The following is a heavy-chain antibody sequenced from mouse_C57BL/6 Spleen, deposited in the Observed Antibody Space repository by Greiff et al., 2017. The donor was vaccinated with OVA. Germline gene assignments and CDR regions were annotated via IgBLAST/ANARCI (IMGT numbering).Heavy chain of an antibody. CDR2: ISDGGSYT. Sequence: EVMLVESGGGLVKPGGSLKLSCAASGFTFSSYAMSWVRQTPEKRLEWVATISDGGSYTYYPDNVKGRFTISRDNAKNNLYLQMSHLKSEDTAMYYCAKTTVVATDYAMDYWGQGTSVTVSS. CDR1: GFTFSSYA. CDR3: AKTTVVATDYAMDY. V-gene: IGHV5-4*03. J-gene: IGHJ4*01. D-gene: IGHD1-1*01.